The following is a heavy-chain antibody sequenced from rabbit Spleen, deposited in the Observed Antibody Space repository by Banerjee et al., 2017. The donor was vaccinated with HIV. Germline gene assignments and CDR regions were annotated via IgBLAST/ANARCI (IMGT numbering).Heavy chain of an antibody. D-gene: IGHD8-1*01. CDR2: IYAGSSGFT. CDR3: ARDAASSFSSYGMDL. V-gene: IGHV1S40*01. CDR1: GFSFGSNDY. J-gene: IGHJ6*01. Sequence: QSLEESGGDLVKPGASLTLTCTASGFSFGSNDYLCWVRQAPGKGLEWIGCIYAGSSGFTYFASWAKGRFTISKTSSTTVTLQMTSLTAADTATYFCARDAASSFSSYGMDLWGPGTLVT.